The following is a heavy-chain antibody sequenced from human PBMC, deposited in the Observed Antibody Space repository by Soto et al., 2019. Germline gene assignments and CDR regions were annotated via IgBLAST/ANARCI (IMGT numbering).Heavy chain of an antibody. Sequence: SETLSLTCTVSGGSISSYYWSWIRRPPGKGLEWIGYIYYSGSTNYNPSLKSRVTISVDTSKNQFSLKLSSVTAADTAVYYCARSFEVVTFDYWGQGTLVTVSS. CDR2: IYYSGST. J-gene: IGHJ4*02. V-gene: IGHV4-59*01. D-gene: IGHD3-3*01. CDR3: ARSFEVVTFDY. CDR1: GGSISSYY.